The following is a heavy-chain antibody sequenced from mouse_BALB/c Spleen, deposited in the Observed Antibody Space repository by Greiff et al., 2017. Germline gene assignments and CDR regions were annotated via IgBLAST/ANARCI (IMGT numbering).Heavy chain of an antibody. V-gene: IGHV5-6-5*01. CDR1: GFTFSSYA. D-gene: IGHD1-1*01. Sequence: DVHLVESGGGLVKPGGSLKLSCAASGFTFSSYAMSWVRQTPEKRLEWVASISSGGSTYYPDSVKGRFTISRDNARNILYLQMSSLRSEDTAMYYCARDYGSSKFAYWGQGTLVTVSA. CDR2: ISSGGST. CDR3: ARDYGSSKFAY. J-gene: IGHJ3*01.